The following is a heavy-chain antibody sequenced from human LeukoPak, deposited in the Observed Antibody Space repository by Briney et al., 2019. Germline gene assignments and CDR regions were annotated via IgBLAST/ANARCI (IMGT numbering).Heavy chain of an antibody. D-gene: IGHD6-13*01. CDR2: INTGNGNT. V-gene: IGHV1-3*04. J-gene: IGHJ4*02. CDR3: ARESSSSWSAVDY. CDR1: GYIFTSYP. Sequence: ASVKVSCKASGYIFTSYPIHWVRQAPGQRLEWMGWINTGNGNTKYSQKFEGRVTVTRDTSATAAYMELSSLRSEDTAVYYCARESSSSWSAVDYWGQGTLVTVSS.